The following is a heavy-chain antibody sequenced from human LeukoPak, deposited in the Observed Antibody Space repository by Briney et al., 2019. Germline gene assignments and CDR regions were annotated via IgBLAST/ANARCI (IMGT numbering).Heavy chain of an antibody. CDR3: ARDKDRTYYYGSGTLGY. Sequence: PGGSLRLSCGASGFTFSSYSMNWVRQAPGKGLEWVSYISSSSNYINYGDSVKGRFTISRDNAKNSLYLQMNSLRAEDTAVYYCARDKDRTYYYGSGTLGYWGQGTLVTVSS. V-gene: IGHV3-21*01. J-gene: IGHJ4*02. CDR2: ISSSSNYI. D-gene: IGHD3-10*01. CDR1: GFTFSSYS.